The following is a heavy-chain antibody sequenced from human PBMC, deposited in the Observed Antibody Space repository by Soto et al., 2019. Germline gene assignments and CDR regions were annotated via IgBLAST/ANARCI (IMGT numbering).Heavy chain of an antibody. CDR3: ATHFTGVLLLGVSPPGGENCVWDV. J-gene: IGHJ6*02. CDR2: IIPILDIP. Sequence: QVQLVQSGAEVKKPGSSVKVSCKASGGTFSRYTISWVRQAPGQGLEWMGRIIPILDIPNYAQNFQGRVISTTNKTMSTANMVLSSVSSYITAVSNYATHFTGVLLLGVSPPGGENCVWDVWGQGTTVTVYS. CDR1: GGTFSRYT. D-gene: IGHD3-16*01. V-gene: IGHV1-69*02.